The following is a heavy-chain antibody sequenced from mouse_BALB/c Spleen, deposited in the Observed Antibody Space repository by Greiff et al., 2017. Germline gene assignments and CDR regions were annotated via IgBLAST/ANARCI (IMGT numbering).Heavy chain of an antibody. CDR2: IYPGDGDT. D-gene: IGHD2-4*01. CDR1: GYTFTSYW. J-gene: IGHJ2*01. Sequence: VQLQQSGAELARPGASVKLSCKASGYTFTSYWMQWVKQRPGQGLEWIGAIYPGDGDTRYTQKFKGKATLTADKSSSTAYMQLSSLASEDSAVYYCARNYDDFDYWGQGTTLTVSS. V-gene: IGHV1-87*01. CDR3: ARNYDDFDY.